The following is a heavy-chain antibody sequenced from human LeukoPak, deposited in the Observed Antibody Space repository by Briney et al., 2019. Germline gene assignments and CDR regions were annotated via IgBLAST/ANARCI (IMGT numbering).Heavy chain of an antibody. CDR1: GFTYSMYG. V-gene: IGHV3-33*08. CDR2: IWYDGSNK. CDR3: ARDQTRAFDY. J-gene: IGHJ4*02. D-gene: IGHD4-23*01. Sequence: GGSLRLSCAASGFTYSMYGMHWVREAPGKGREGVAVIWYDGSNKYYADSVKGRFTISRDNCKNTLYLQMNSLRAEDTAVYYCARDQTRAFDYWGQGTLVTVSS.